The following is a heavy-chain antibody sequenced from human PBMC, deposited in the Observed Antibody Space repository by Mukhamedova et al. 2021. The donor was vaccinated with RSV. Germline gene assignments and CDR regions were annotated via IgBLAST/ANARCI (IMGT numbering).Heavy chain of an antibody. CDR3: TSEYGDYVYYGMDV. V-gene: IGHV3-73*01. Sequence: SKANSYATAYAASVKGRFTTSRADSKNTAYLQMNSLKTEDTAVYYCTSEYGDYVYYGMDVWGQGTTVTGSS. CDR2: SKANSYAT. D-gene: IGHD4-17*01. J-gene: IGHJ6*02.